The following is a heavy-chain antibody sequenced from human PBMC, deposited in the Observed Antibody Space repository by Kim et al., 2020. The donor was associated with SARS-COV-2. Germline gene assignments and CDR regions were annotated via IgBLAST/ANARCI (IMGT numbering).Heavy chain of an antibody. V-gene: IGHV1-2*02. D-gene: IGHD3-10*01. CDR1: GYTFTGYY. CDR2: INPNSGGT. J-gene: IGHJ3*02. Sequence: ASVKVSCKASGYTFTGYYMHWVRQAPGQGLEWMGWINPNSGGTNYAQKFQGRVTMTRDTSISTAYMELSRLRSDDTAVYYCARDQGPMVREVRSAFDIWGQGTMVTVSS. CDR3: ARDQGPMVREVRSAFDI.